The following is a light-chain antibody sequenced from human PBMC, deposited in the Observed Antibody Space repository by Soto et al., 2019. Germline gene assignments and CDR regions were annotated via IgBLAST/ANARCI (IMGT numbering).Light chain of an antibody. CDR1: QSISTY. J-gene: IGKJ4*01. Sequence: DIQMTQSPSSLSASVGDRVTITCRASQSISTYLHWYQQKPGKAPNLLIYAASTLQSGVPSRFSGSGSGTDFTLTISSLQPEYFAPYFCQHGYSTPRNFGGGTKGDIK. CDR2: AAS. CDR3: QHGYSTPRN. V-gene: IGKV1-39*01.